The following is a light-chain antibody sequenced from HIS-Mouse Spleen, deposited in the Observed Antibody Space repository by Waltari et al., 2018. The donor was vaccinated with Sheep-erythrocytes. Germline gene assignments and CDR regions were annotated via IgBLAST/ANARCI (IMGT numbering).Light chain of an antibody. Sequence: SYELTQPPSVSVSPGQTARITCSGDALPKQYAYWYQQKPGQAPVLVISKDSERPSGIPERFSGSSSGNTVTLTISGVQAEDEADYYCQSADSSGTYVVFGGGTKLTVL. CDR2: KDS. J-gene: IGLJ2*01. CDR1: ALPKQY. CDR3: QSADSSGTYVV. V-gene: IGLV3-25*03.